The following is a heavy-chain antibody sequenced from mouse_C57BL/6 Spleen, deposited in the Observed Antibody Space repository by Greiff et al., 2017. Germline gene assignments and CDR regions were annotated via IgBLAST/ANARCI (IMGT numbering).Heavy chain of an antibody. CDR3: ARRWIDYGYGGAMDY. Sequence: VQLQQSGAELVRPGTSVKVSCKASGYAFTNYLIEWVKQRPGQGLEWIGVINPGSGGTNYNEKFKGKATLTADKSSSTAYMQLSSLTSEDSAVYFCARRWIDYGYGGAMDYRGQGTSVTVSS. CDR2: INPGSGGT. CDR1: GYAFTNYL. V-gene: IGHV1-54*01. D-gene: IGHD2-2*01. J-gene: IGHJ4*01.